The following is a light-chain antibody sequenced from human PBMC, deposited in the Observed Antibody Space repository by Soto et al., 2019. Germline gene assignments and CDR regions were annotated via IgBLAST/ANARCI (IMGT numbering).Light chain of an antibody. J-gene: IGLJ7*01. V-gene: IGLV1-51*02. CDR2: EDN. CDR1: SSNIGNNF. CDR3: GTWDSSLSVEV. Sequence: QSVLTQPPSVSAAPGQKVPISCSGSSSNIGNNFVSWYQQLPGTAPKLLIYEDNKRPSGIPDRFSGSKSGTSSTLGITGLQTGDEADYYCGTWDSSLSVEVFGGGTQLTVL.